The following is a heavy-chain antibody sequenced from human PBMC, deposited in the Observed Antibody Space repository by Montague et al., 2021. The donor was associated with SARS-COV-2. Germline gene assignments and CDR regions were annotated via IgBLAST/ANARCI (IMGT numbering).Heavy chain of an antibody. D-gene: IGHD2-15*01. CDR3: ARAERGSCGDGNCYQYFFNY. V-gene: IGHV6-1*01. Sequence: CAISGDSVSTNSGTWNWVRLSPSRGLEWLGRTYYRSEWYSDYSVSVKSRISINPDTSKNQFSPQLNSVTLEDTAVYYCARAERGSCGDGNCYQYFFNYWGQGTLVTVSS. CDR2: TYYRSEWYS. J-gene: IGHJ4*02. CDR1: GDSVSTNSGT.